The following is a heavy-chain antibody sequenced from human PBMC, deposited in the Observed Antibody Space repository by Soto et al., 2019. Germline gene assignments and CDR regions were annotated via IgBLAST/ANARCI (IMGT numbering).Heavy chain of an antibody. CDR1: GGSVSSGSYY. CDR2: IYYSGST. CDR3: AGDDVAGKDYFDY. Sequence: SETLSLTCTVSGGSVSSGSYYWSWIRQPPGKGLEWIGYIYYSGSTNYNPSLKSRVTISVDTSKNQFSLKLSPVTAADTAVYYSAGDDVAGKDYFDYWGQGTLVTVSS. J-gene: IGHJ4*02. D-gene: IGHD6-19*01. V-gene: IGHV4-61*01.